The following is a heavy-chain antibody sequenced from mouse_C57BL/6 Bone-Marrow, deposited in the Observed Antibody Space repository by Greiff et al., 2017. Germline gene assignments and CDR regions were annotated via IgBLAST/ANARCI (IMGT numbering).Heavy chain of an antibody. D-gene: IGHD2-5*01. CDR3: ARRDYNNYEAMDY. CDR2: IDPSDSET. J-gene: IGHJ4*01. CDR1: GYTFTSYW. Sequence: QVQLQQSGAELVRPGSSVKLSCKASGYTFTSYWMHWVKQRPIQGLEWIGNIDPSDSETHYNQKFKDKATFTVDKSSSTAYMQLSSLTSEDSAVYYGARRDYNNYEAMDYWGQGTSVTVAS. V-gene: IGHV1-52*01.